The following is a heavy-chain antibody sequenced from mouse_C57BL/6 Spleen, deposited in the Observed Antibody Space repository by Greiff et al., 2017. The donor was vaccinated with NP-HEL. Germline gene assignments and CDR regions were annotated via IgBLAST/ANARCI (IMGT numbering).Heavy chain of an antibody. CDR1: GYSFTGYF. D-gene: IGHD1-1*01. J-gene: IGHJ4*01. V-gene: IGHV1-20*01. CDR3: GRGRYYGSSYDAMDY. Sequence: EVQLQQSGPELVKPGDSVKISCKASGYSFTGYFMNWVMQSHGKSLEWIGRINPYNGDTFYNQKFKGKATLTVDKSSSTAHLELRSLTSEDSAVYYCGRGRYYGSSYDAMDYWGQRTSVTVSS. CDR2: INPYNGDT.